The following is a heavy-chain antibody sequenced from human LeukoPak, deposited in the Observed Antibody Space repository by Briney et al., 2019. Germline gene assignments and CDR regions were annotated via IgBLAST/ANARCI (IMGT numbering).Heavy chain of an antibody. V-gene: IGHV1-46*01. D-gene: IGHD4-17*01. CDR1: GYSFSNYY. J-gene: IGHJ6*03. Sequence: ASVKVSRKASGYSFSNYYMHWVRQAPGQGLEWMGIINPSGDSANYAQKFQGRVTMTRDMSTSTVYMDLTSLRSEDTAVYYCARDGDYGATRGYYYMDVWGKGTTVTISS. CDR2: INPSGDSA. CDR3: ARDGDYGATRGYYYMDV.